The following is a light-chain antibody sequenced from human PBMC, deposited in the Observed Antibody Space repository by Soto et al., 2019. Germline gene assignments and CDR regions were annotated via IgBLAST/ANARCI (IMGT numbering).Light chain of an antibody. J-gene: IGLJ3*02. V-gene: IGLV2-11*01. CDR1: SSDVGGYNF. CDR3: SSYAASDNFVV. CDR2: EVT. Sequence: QSALTQPRSVSGSPGQSVTISCTGTSSDVGGYNFVSWYQQHPGKVPKLMIYEVTKRPSGVPDRFSGSKSGNTASLTVSGLQAEDEADYYCSSYAASDNFVVFGGGTKVTVL.